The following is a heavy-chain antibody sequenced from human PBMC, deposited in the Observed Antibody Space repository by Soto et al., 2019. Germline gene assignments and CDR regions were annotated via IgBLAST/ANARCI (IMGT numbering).Heavy chain of an antibody. CDR2: IYHSGST. CDR3: ARRSNFWSGYFHINWLDP. J-gene: IGHJ5*02. CDR1: GGSISSSNW. Sequence: SETLSLTCAVSGGSISSSNWWSWVRQPPGKGLEWIGEIYHSGSTNYNPSLKSRVTISVDKPKNQFSLKLSSVTAADTAVYYCARRSNFWSGYFHINWLDPWGQGTLVTVSS. V-gene: IGHV4-4*02. D-gene: IGHD3-3*01.